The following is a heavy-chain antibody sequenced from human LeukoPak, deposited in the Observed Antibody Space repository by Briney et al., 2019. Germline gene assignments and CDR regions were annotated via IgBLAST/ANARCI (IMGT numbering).Heavy chain of an antibody. CDR2: ISYDGSNK. J-gene: IGHJ2*01. CDR3: AMSGGNSGYFDL. D-gene: IGHD4-23*01. V-gene: IGHV3-30*04. CDR1: GFTFSSYA. Sequence: GGSLRLSCAASGFTFSSYAMHWVRQAPGKGLEWVAVISYDGSNKYYADSVKGRFTISRDNSKNTPYLQMNSLRAEDTAVYYCAMSGGNSGYFDLWGRGTLVTVSS.